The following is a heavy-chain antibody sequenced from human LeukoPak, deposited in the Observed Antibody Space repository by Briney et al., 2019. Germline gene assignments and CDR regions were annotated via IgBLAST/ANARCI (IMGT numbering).Heavy chain of an antibody. J-gene: IGHJ4*02. CDR2: ISYDGSNK. D-gene: IGHD2-21*02. CDR1: GFTFSSYA. V-gene: IGHV3-30-3*01. CDR3: ARDTRGDYYFGY. Sequence: PGRSLRLSCAASGFTFSSYAMHWVRQAPGKGLEWVAVISYDGSNKYYADSVKGRFTISRDNSKNTLYLQMNSLRAEDTAVYYCARDTRGDYYFGYWGQGTLVTVFS.